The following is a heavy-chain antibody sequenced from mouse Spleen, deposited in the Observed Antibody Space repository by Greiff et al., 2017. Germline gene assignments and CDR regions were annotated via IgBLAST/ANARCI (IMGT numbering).Heavy chain of an antibody. CDR2: IHPNSGST. Sequence: QVQLKQPGAELVKPGASVKLSCKASGYTFTSYWMHWVKQRPGQGLEWIGMIHPNSGSTNYNEKFKSKATLTVDKSSSTAYMQLSSLTSEDSAVYYCAKNWDRAWFAYWGQGTLVTVSA. CDR3: AKNWDRAWFAY. J-gene: IGHJ3*01. V-gene: IGHV1-64*01. D-gene: IGHD4-1*01. CDR1: GYTFTSYW.